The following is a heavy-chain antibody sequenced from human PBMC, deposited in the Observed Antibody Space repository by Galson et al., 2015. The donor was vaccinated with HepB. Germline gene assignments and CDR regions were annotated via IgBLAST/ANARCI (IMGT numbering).Heavy chain of an antibody. Sequence: SLRLSCAASGFTFGDYAMSWFRQAPGRGLEWVGFIRREGCGGTTDYSASVKGRFNSARDKYKSKAQMQMNSLKTEDTSVYYCTRSSGYSYGYADYWGQGTLVTVSS. CDR1: GFTFGDYA. D-gene: IGHD5-18*01. V-gene: IGHV3-49*03. CDR2: IRREGCGGTT. CDR3: TRSSGYSYGYADY. J-gene: IGHJ4*02.